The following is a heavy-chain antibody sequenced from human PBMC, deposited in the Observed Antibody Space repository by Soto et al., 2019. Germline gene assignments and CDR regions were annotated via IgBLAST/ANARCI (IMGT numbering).Heavy chain of an antibody. J-gene: IGHJ5*02. CDR2: ITPYNGNT. CDR3: ARGWVGSGYDP. Sequence: QVQRVQSGAEVKKPGASVKVSCKASSYTFINYGINWVRQAPGQGLEWMGWITPYNGNTNYAQKLQGRVTMTTDTSTSTAYMELRSLRSDDTAVYYCARGWVGSGYDPWGQGTLVTVSS. D-gene: IGHD5-12*01. CDR1: SYTFINYG. V-gene: IGHV1-18*01.